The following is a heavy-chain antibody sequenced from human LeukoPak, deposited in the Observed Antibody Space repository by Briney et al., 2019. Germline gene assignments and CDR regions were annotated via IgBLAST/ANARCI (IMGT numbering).Heavy chain of an antibody. CDR2: ISSSSNYI. V-gene: IGHV3-21*01. CDR1: GFTLSTYT. J-gene: IGHJ6*03. D-gene: IGHD3-10*01. CDR3: ARSGIKMVRGVIIKSPYHMDV. Sequence: GGSLRLSCVASGFTLSTYTMNWVRQAPGKGLEWVSSISSSSNYIYYVDSVKGRFTISRDDAKNSLSLQMNSLRAEDTAVYYCARSGIKMVRGVIIKSPYHMDVWGKGTTVTVSS.